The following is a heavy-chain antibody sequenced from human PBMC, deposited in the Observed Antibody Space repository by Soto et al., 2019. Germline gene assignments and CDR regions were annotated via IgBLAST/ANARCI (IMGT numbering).Heavy chain of an antibody. CDR3: ARARGYCSGGSCSYYYYYGMDV. J-gene: IGHJ6*02. CDR2: ISYDGSNK. V-gene: IGHV3-30-3*01. CDR1: GFTFSSYA. D-gene: IGHD2-15*01. Sequence: QVQLVESGGGVVQPGRSLRLSCAASGFTFSSYAMHWVRQAPGKGLEWVAVISYDGSNKYYADSVKGRFTISSDNSKNTLYLQMISLRAEDTAVYYCARARGYCSGGSCSYYYYYGMDVWGQGTTVTVSS.